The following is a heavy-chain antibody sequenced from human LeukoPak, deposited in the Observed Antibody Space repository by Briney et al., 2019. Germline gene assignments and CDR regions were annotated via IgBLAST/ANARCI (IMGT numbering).Heavy chain of an antibody. Sequence: TPSETLSLTCAVSGGSISSGGYSWSWIRQPPGKGLEWIGYIYHSGSTYYNPSLKSRVTISVDRSKNQFSLKLSSVTAADTAVYYCARRGSGWYPFDYWGQGTLVTVSS. D-gene: IGHD6-19*01. J-gene: IGHJ4*02. V-gene: IGHV4-30-2*01. CDR2: IYHSGST. CDR1: GGSISSGGYS. CDR3: ARRGSGWYPFDY.